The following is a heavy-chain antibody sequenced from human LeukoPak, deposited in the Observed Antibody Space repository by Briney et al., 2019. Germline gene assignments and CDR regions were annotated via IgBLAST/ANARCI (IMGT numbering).Heavy chain of an antibody. J-gene: IGHJ4*02. CDR1: GYTFTSYA. D-gene: IGHD6-19*01. Sequence: ASVKVSCKAPGYTFTSYAMHWVRQAPGQRLEWMGWINAGNGNTKYSQKFQGRVTITRDTSASTAYMELSSLRSEDTAVYYCARAVAGTRGTYYFDYWGQGTLVTVSS. CDR3: ARAVAGTRGTYYFDY. V-gene: IGHV1-3*01. CDR2: INAGNGNT.